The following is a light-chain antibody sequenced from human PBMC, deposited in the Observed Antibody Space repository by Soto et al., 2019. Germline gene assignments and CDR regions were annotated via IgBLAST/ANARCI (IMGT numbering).Light chain of an antibody. CDR3: QQYNDSFPYT. CDR2: KAS. V-gene: IGKV1-5*03. J-gene: IGKJ2*01. Sequence: DIQMTQSPSTLSASVGDRVTITCRASQSISNWLAWYQQKPRTAPKLLIYKASTLESGVPSRFSGSRSWTEFSLTVSSLQPDDFATYYCQQYNDSFPYTFGQGTKLEIK. CDR1: QSISNW.